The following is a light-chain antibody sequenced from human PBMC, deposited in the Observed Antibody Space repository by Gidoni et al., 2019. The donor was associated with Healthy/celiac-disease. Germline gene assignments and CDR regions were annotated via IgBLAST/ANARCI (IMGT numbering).Light chain of an antibody. CDR3: QQLNSYPVT. Sequence: DLQLTQSPSFLSASVGDRVTITCRASQGISSYLAWYQQKPGKAPKLLMYAASTVQSGVPSRFSGSGSGTEFTLTISSLQPEDFATYYCQQLNSYPVTFGQGTRLEIK. J-gene: IGKJ5*01. CDR2: AAS. V-gene: IGKV1-9*01. CDR1: QGISSY.